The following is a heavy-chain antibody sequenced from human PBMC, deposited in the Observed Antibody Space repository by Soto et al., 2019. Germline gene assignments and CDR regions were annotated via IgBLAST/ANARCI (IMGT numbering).Heavy chain of an antibody. CDR2: INPNSGGT. CDR1: GYTFTGYY. D-gene: IGHD3-22*01. J-gene: IGHJ4*02. V-gene: IGHV1-2*02. CDR3: ARSLYYDSSGLCDY. Sequence: GASVKVSCKASGYTFTGYYMHWVRQAPGQGRECMGWINPNSGGTNYAQKFQGRVAMTRDTSISTAYMELSRLRSDDTAVYYCARSLYYDSSGLCDYWGQGXLVTVSS.